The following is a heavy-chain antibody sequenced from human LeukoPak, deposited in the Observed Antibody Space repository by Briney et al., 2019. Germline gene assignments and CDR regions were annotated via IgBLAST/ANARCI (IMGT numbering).Heavy chain of an antibody. CDR3: TTSIAAAGTGWFDP. J-gene: IGHJ5*02. D-gene: IGHD6-13*01. CDR2: IKSKTDGGTT. Sequence: GGSLRLSCAASGFTFSNAWMSWVRQAPGKGLEWVGRIKSKTDGGTTDYAAPVKGRFTISRDDSKNTLYLQMNSLKTEDTAVYYCTTSIAAAGTGWFDPWGQGTLVTVSS. V-gene: IGHV3-15*01. CDR1: GFTFSNAW.